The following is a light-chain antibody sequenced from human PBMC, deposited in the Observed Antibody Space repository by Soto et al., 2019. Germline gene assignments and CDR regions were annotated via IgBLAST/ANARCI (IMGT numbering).Light chain of an antibody. V-gene: IGLV2-8*01. J-gene: IGLJ1*01. CDR3: SSFAGSNNFKV. CDR1: SSDVGGYNY. CDR2: EVS. Sequence: QSALTQPPSASGSPGQSVTISCTGTSSDVGGYNYVSWYQQHPGKAPKLMIYEVSKRPSGVPDRFSGSKSGNTASLTVSGLQVEDEADYYCSSFAGSNNFKVFGAGTKLTVL.